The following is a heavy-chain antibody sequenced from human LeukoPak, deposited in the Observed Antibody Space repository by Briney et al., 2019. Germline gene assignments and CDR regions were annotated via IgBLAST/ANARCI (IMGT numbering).Heavy chain of an antibody. J-gene: IGHJ4*02. CDR3: ARGRPRGNDY. CDR1: GFTFSRYT. D-gene: IGHD4-23*01. CDR2: ISHHEINR. V-gene: IGHV3-30-3*01. Sequence: PGGSLRLSCAASGFTFSRYTMHWIRQSPDKGLEWVAVISHHEINRYYADSVKGRFSISRDNAKNTLYLQMNSLRVEDTAVYYCARGRPRGNDYWGQGTLVTVSS.